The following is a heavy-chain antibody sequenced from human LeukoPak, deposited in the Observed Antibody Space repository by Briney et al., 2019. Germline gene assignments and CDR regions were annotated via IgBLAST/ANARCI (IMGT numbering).Heavy chain of an antibody. CDR3: ARDPYSGSYSAYYYYYMDV. V-gene: IGHV3-21*01. CDR1: AFSFSNYN. J-gene: IGHJ6*03. Sequence: GALRLSCAASAFSFSNYNMNWVRQAPGKGLEWVSSITSSGSYIYYADSVKGRFTISRDNAKNSLYLQLNSLRAEDTAVYYCARDPYSGSYSAYYYYYMDVWGKGATVTISS. CDR2: ITSSGSYI. D-gene: IGHD1-26*01.